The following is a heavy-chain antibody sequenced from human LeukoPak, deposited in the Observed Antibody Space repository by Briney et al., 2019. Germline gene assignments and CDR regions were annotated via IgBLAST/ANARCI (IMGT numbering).Heavy chain of an antibody. J-gene: IGHJ4*02. CDR2: INSDGSST. CDR3: ASENPHSGSYY. V-gene: IGHV3-74*01. CDR1: GFTFSSHW. D-gene: IGHD1-26*01. Sequence: GGSLRLSCAASGFTFSSHWMHWVRQAPGKGLVWVSRINSDGSSTSYADSVKGRFTISRDNAKNTLYLQMNSLRAEDTAVYYCASENPHSGSYYWGQGTLVTVSS.